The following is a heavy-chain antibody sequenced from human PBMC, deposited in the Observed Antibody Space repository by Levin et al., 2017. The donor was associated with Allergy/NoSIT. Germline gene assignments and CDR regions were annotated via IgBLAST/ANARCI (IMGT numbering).Heavy chain of an antibody. CDR1: GFTFSNAW. CDR2: IKSKTDGGTT. D-gene: IGHD5-12*01. Sequence: PGESLKISCAASGFTFSNAWMSWVRQAPGKGLEWVGRIKSKTDGGTTDYAAPVKGRFTISRDDSKNTLYLQMNSLKTEDTAVYYCTTDRGDSGYDSPSMRAFDIWGQGTMVTVSS. J-gene: IGHJ3*02. CDR3: TTDRGDSGYDSPSMRAFDI. V-gene: IGHV3-15*01.